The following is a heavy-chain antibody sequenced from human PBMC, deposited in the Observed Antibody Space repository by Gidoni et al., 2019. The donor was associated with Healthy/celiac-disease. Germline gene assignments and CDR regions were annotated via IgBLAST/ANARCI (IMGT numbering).Heavy chain of an antibody. Sequence: QVQLQQWGAGLLKPSETLSLTCAVYGGSFSGYSWSWLRRPPGKGLVWIGEINHSGSTNYNPSLKWRVTISVDTSKNQFSLKLSSLTAAVTAVYYCARGGWSSGYSDYWGQGTLVTVSS. CDR2: INHSGST. V-gene: IGHV4-34*01. D-gene: IGHD3-22*01. CDR3: ARGGWSSGYSDY. CDR1: GGSFSGYS. J-gene: IGHJ4*02.